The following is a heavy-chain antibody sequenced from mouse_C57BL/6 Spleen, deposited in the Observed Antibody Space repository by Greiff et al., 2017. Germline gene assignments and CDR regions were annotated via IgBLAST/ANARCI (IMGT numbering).Heavy chain of an antibody. Sequence: EVKLVESEGGLVQPGSSMKLSCTASGFTFSDYYMAWVRQVPEKGLEWVANINYDVSSTYYLNSLKSRFIISRDNAKNILYLQMSRLKSEDTSTYYAARERGYCYDDAMDGWGKGPSVTVAS. CDR2: INYDVSST. J-gene: IGHJ4*01. CDR3: ARERGYCYDDAMDG. V-gene: IGHV5-16*01. CDR1: GFTFSDYY. D-gene: IGHD2-12*01.